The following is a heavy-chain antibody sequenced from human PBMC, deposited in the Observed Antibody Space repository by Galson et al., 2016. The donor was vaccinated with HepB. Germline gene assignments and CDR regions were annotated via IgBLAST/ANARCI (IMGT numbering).Heavy chain of an antibody. Sequence: SLRLSCAGSGLSLSPYAMSWGRQAPGKGLEWVSGISASGGSKTYADSVRGRFIISRDNSKNTLYLQMNSLRDEDTAVYYCAKGRTGTTGPVEYWGQGTLVTVSS. CDR2: ISASGGSK. J-gene: IGHJ4*02. V-gene: IGHV3-23*01. CDR3: AKGRTGTTGPVEY. D-gene: IGHD1-1*01. CDR1: GLSLSPYA.